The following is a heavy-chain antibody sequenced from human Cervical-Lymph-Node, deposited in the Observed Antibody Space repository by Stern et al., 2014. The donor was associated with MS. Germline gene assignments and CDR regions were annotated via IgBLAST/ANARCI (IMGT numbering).Heavy chain of an antibody. CDR3: ARAFCTGGVCYSFPFYGMDV. CDR1: GFIFDVYG. Sequence: EVQLEESGGGVVRPGGSLRLSCAASGFIFDVYGMSWVRQVPGQGPAWVYAINYTGGSTDYAACVKGRFTISRDNGKKSLYLRMNRLRVEDTAVYHCARAFCTGGVCYSFPFYGMDVWGQGTTVTVSS. V-gene: IGHV3-20*01. D-gene: IGHD2-8*02. CDR2: INYTGGST. J-gene: IGHJ6*02.